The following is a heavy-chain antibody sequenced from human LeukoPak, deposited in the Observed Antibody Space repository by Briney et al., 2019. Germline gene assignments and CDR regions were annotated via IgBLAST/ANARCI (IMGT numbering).Heavy chain of an antibody. CDR1: GVSISSSSYY. Sequence: SETLSLTCTVSGVSISSSSYYWGWIRQPPGKGLEWIGSIYYSGSTYYNPSLKSLFTISVDTSKNQFSLKLSSVTAADTAVYYCARPKGLQLWFDYWGQGTLVTVSS. V-gene: IGHV4-39*01. CDR3: ARPKGLQLWFDY. CDR2: IYYSGST. D-gene: IGHD5-18*01. J-gene: IGHJ4*02.